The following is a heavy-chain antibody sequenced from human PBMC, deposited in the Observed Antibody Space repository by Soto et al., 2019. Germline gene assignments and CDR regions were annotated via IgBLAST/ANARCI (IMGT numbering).Heavy chain of an antibody. J-gene: IGHJ6*03. D-gene: IGHD4-17*01. CDR1: GYTFTSYD. CDR2: MNPNSGNT. V-gene: IGHV1-8*01. CDR3: AREADYVDYVRCQYYYSMDV. Sequence: QVQLVQSGAEVKKPGASVKVSCKASGYTFTSYDINWVRQATGQGLEWMGWMNPNSGNTGYAQKVQGRVTMTRNTSISTAYMELSSLRSEDTAVYYCAREADYVDYVRCQYYYSMDVWGKGTTVTVSS.